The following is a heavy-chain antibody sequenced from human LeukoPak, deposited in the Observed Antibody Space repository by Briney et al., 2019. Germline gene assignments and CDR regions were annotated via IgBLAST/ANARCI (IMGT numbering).Heavy chain of an antibody. CDR1: GFTVSSNY. J-gene: IGHJ3*02. D-gene: IGHD3-3*01. CDR3: ARGSRFGVVGRDAFDI. V-gene: IGHV3-53*01. CDR2: IYSGGNT. Sequence: PGGSLRLSCAASGFTVSSNYMSWVRQAPGKGLEWVSVIYSGGNTYYADSVKGRFTISRDNAKNSLYLQMNSLRAEDTAVYYCARGSRFGVVGRDAFDIWGQGTMVTVSS.